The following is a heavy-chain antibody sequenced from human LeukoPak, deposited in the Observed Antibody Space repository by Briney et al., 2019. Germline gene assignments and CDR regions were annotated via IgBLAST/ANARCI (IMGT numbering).Heavy chain of an antibody. D-gene: IGHD4-11*01. J-gene: IGHJ3*02. Sequence: GGSLRLSCAASGFTFSSYGMHWVRQAPGKGLEWVAVISYDGSNKYYADSVKGRFTISRDNSKNTLYLQMNSLRAEDTAVYYCAKELRGTSVTHDAFDIWGQGTMVTVS. CDR2: ISYDGSNK. V-gene: IGHV3-30*18. CDR3: AKELRGTSVTHDAFDI. CDR1: GFTFSSYG.